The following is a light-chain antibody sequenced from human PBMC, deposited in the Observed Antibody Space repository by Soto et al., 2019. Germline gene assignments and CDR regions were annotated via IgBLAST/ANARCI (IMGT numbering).Light chain of an antibody. CDR3: AAWDDSLSGVV. Sequence: QSVLTQPHSASGTPGQRVTISCSGSSSNVGSNYVYWYQQLPGTAPTLLIYGNNQRPSGVPDRFSGSKSGTSASLAISGLRSEDEADYYCAAWDDSLSGVVFGGGTKLTVL. J-gene: IGLJ2*01. V-gene: IGLV1-47*01. CDR2: GNN. CDR1: SSNVGSNY.